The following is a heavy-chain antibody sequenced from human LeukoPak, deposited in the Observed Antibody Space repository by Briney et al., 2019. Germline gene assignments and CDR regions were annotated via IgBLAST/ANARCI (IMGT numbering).Heavy chain of an antibody. J-gene: IGHJ3*02. CDR3: ARHFGVLGGAFDI. V-gene: IGHV4-39*01. D-gene: IGHD3-16*01. Sequence: SETLSLTCTVSGGSISRSSYYWGWIRQPPGKGLEWLGSIYYCGSTYYNPSLKSRVTISVDTSKNHFSLKLSSVTAADTAVYYCARHFGVLGGAFDIWGQGTMVTVSS. CDR1: GGSISRSSYY. CDR2: IYYCGST.